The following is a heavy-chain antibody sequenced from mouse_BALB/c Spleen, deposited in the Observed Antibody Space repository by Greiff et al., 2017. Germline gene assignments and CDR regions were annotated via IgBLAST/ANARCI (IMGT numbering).Heavy chain of an antibody. Sequence: EVQLQQSGTVLARPGASVKMSCKASGYTFTSYWMHWVKQRPGQGLEWIGAIYPGNSDTSYNQKFKGKAKLTAVTSTSTAYMELSSLTNEDSAVYYCTRRAYYRYDGLLFDYWGQGTTLTVSS. V-gene: IGHV1-5*01. CDR3: TRRAYYRYDGLLFDY. CDR2: IYPGNSDT. J-gene: IGHJ2*01. CDR1: GYTFTSYW. D-gene: IGHD2-14*01.